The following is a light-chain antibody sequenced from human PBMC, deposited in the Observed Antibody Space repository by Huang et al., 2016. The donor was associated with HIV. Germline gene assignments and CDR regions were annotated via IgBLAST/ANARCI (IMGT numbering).Light chain of an antibody. CDR3: QQYNTYSG. CDR1: QSISRW. V-gene: IGKV1-5*03. J-gene: IGKJ1*01. CDR2: KAS. Sequence: DIQMTQSPSTLSASVGDRVTITCRARQSISRWLAWYQQKPGKAPKLLIYKASILQSWVPSRFSGSGSGTEFTLTISSLQPDDFATYYCQQYNTYSGFGQGTKVGIK.